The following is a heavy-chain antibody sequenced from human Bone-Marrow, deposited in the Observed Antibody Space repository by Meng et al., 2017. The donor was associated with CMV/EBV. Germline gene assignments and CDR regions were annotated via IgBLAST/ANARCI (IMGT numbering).Heavy chain of an antibody. CDR2: IYYSGST. CDR3: ARDGPRGFDY. J-gene: IGHJ4*02. CDR1: GGSISSYY. Sequence: SETLSLTCTVSGGSISSYYWSWIRQPPGKGLEWIGYIYYSGSTNYNPSLKSRVTISVDTSKNQFSQKLSSVTAADTAVYYCARDGPRGFDYWGQGTLVTVSS. V-gene: IGHV4-59*01. D-gene: IGHD1-26*01.